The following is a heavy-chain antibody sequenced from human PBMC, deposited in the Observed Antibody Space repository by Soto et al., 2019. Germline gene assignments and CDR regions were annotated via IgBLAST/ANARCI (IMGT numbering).Heavy chain of an antibody. D-gene: IGHD1-26*01. V-gene: IGHV3-23*01. CDR2: ISGSGGST. Sequence: HPGGSLRLSCAASGFTFSSYAMSWVRQAPGKGLEWVSAISGSGGSTYYADSVKGRFTISRDNSKSTLYLQMNSLRAEDTAVYYCAKEEANYYGMDVWGQGTTVTVSS. J-gene: IGHJ6*02. CDR1: GFTFSSYA. CDR3: AKEEANYYGMDV.